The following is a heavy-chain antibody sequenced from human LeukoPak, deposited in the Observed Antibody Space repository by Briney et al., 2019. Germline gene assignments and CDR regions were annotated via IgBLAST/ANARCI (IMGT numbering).Heavy chain of an antibody. D-gene: IGHD6-13*01. V-gene: IGHV3-23*01. CDR1: GFTFSSYA. Sequence: GGSLRLSCAASGFTFSSYAMSWVRQAPGKGLEWVSAISGSGGSTYYAGSVKGRFTISRDNSKNTLYLQMNSLRAEDTAVYYCAKKGTGSSWFHYYVDVWGKGTTVTVSS. CDR3: AKKGTGSSWFHYYVDV. CDR2: ISGSGGST. J-gene: IGHJ6*03.